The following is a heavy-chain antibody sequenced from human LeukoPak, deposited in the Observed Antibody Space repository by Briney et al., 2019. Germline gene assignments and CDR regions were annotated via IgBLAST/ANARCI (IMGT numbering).Heavy chain of an antibody. D-gene: IGHD6-13*01. CDR2: ISAYNGNT. J-gene: IGHJ4*02. CDR1: GYTFTSYG. V-gene: IGHV1-18*01. Sequence: ASVKVSCKASGYTFTSYGISWVRQAPGQGLEWMGWISAYNGNTNYAQKLQGRVTMTTDKSKSTAYMELKSLRSDDTAVYYCARDSSSWYEYYFDYWGQGTLVTVSS. CDR3: ARDSSSWYEYYFDY.